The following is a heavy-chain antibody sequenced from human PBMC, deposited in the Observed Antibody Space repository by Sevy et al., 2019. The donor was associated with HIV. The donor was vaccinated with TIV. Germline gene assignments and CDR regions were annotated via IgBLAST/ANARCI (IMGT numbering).Heavy chain of an antibody. D-gene: IGHD3-22*01. V-gene: IGHV3-23*01. CDR1: GFTFSSYA. J-gene: IGHJ4*02. Sequence: GGSLRLSCAASGFTFSSYAMSWVRQAPGKGLEWVSAISGSGGSTYYADSVKGRFTISRDNSKNTRYLQMNSLRAEDTAVYYCAKGLRGGYYDSSGYYYWGQGTLVTVSS. CDR3: AKGLRGGYYDSSGYYY. CDR2: ISGSGGST.